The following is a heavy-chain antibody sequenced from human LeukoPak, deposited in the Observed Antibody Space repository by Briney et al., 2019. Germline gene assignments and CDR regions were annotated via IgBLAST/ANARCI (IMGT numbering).Heavy chain of an antibody. CDR1: GGSISSSSYY. D-gene: IGHD2-2*01. V-gene: IGHV4-39*01. Sequence: SETLSLTCTVSGGSISSSSYYWGWIRQPPGKGLEWIGSIYYSGSTYYNPSLKSRVTISVDTSKNQFSLKLSSVTAADTAVYYCARHLLSQEYQPLPDLLYYFDYWGQGTLVTVSS. CDR2: IYYSGST. CDR3: ARHLLSQEYQPLPDLLYYFDY. J-gene: IGHJ4*02.